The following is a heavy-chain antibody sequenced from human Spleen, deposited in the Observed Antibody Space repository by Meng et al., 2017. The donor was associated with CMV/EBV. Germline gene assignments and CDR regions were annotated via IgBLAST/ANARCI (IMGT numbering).Heavy chain of an antibody. CDR3: ARGPYISSSFWYFPL. CDR1: GFTLYGYA. J-gene: IGHJ2*01. D-gene: IGHD6-6*01. V-gene: IGHV3-20*01. CDR2: SSWNGGST. Sequence: SGFTLYGYAETRVRQAPGKGLEWVSGSSWNGGSTNKTDSEKGRFTISRDSAKNSLYLQMNGLRAEDTALYHCARGPYISSSFWYFPLWGRGTLVTVSS.